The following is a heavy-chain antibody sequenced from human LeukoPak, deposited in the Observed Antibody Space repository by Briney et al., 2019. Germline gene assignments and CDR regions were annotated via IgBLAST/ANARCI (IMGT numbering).Heavy chain of an antibody. V-gene: IGHV4-4*07. CDR1: GASISSYY. D-gene: IGHD2-2*01. J-gene: IGHJ4*02. Sequence: PSETLSLTCTVSGASISSYYWTWIRQPAGKGLEWIGRIYTSGSTNYNPSLKSRVAMSVDTSKNQYSLKLSSVTAADTAVYYCARLSADSSSSRGFDYWGQGTLVTVSS. CDR2: IYTSGST. CDR3: ARLSADSSSSRGFDY.